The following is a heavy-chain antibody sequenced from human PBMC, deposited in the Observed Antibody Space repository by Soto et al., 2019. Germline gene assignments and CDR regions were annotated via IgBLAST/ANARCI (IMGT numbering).Heavy chain of an antibody. Sequence: QVQLVQSGAEMKEPGSSVKVSCKTSVGTFSSSAISWLRQAPGQGLEWMGGIIPLFRTPDYAQKFQGRVTIAADESKSTAYMELSSLRSEDTAVYYCARDNDRLQLGGNYYYILDVWGQGTTITVSS. CDR3: ARDNDRLQLGGNYYYILDV. D-gene: IGHD4-4*01. J-gene: IGHJ6*02. V-gene: IGHV1-69*12. CDR2: IIPLFRTP. CDR1: VGTFSSSA.